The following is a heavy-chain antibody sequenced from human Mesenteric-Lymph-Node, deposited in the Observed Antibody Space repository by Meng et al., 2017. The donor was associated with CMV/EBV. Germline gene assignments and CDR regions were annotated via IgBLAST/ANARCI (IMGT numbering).Heavy chain of an antibody. V-gene: IGHV1-18*01. J-gene: IGHJ4*02. D-gene: IGHD6-19*01. CDR1: GYTFFSYG. CDR3: AIIAVAGTSHLFDY. Sequence: ASVKVSCKASGYTFFSYGLSWVRQAPGQGLEWMGWISAYNGNTNYAQKLQGRVTMTTDTSTSTAYMELRSLRSDDTAVYYCAIIAVAGTSHLFDYWGQGTLVTVSS. CDR2: ISAYNGNT.